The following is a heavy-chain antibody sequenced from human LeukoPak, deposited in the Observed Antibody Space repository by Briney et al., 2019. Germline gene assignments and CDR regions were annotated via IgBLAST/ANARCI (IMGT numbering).Heavy chain of an antibody. V-gene: IGHV4-34*01. Sequence: SETLSLTCAVYGGSFSGYYWSWIRQPPGKGLEWIGEINHSGSTNYNPSLKSRVTISVDTSKNQFSLKLSSVTAADTAVYYCARSGKLLDFEYWGQGTLVTVSS. CDR3: ARSGKLLDFEY. D-gene: IGHD4-23*01. CDR1: GGSFSGYY. CDR2: INHSGST. J-gene: IGHJ4*02.